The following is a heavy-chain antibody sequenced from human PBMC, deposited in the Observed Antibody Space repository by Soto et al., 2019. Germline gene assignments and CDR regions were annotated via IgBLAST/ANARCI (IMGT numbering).Heavy chain of an antibody. D-gene: IGHD3-3*01. CDR3: ARYTTLFGVAFHTGLDV. CDR1: GGSITSGGYY. J-gene: IGHJ4*02. CDR2: IFYTGTT. Sequence: SETLSLTCTVSGGSITSGGYYWNWIRQPPGKGLEWIGYIFYTGTTHYNPSLQSRVTISVDTTKNHFSLKLSSVTAADTAVYYGARYTTLFGVAFHTGLDVWGQGTLVTVSS. V-gene: IGHV4-30-4*08.